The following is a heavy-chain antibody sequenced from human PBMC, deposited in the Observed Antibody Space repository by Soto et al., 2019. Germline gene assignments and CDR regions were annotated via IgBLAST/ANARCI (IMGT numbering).Heavy chain of an antibody. D-gene: IGHD3-10*01. CDR1: GLTFSSYG. V-gene: IGHV3-33*01. J-gene: IGHJ6*02. CDR2: IWYDGSNK. Sequence: QVQLVESGGGVVQPGRSLRLSCAASGLTFSSYGMHWVRQAPGKGLEWVAVIWYDGSNKYYADSVKGRFTISRDNSKNTLYLQMNSLRAEDTAVYYCASTMVRGVSYYYYGMDVWGQGTTVTVSS. CDR3: ASTMVRGVSYYYYGMDV.